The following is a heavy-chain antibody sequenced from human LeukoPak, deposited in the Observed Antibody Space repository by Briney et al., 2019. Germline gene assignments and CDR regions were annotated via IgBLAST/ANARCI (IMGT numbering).Heavy chain of an antibody. V-gene: IGHV1-69*13. CDR1: GGTFSSYA. CDR3: ARDGYSGYYFDY. CDR2: IIPIFGTA. Sequence: ASVKVSCKASGGTFSSYAISWVRQAPGQGLEWMGGIIPIFGTANYAQKFQGRVTITADESTSTAYMKLSSLRSEDTAVYYCARDGYSGYYFDYWGQGTLVTVSS. J-gene: IGHJ4*02. D-gene: IGHD1-26*01.